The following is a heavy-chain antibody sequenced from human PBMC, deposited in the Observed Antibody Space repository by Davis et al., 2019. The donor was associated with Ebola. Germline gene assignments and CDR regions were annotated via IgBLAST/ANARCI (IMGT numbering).Heavy chain of an antibody. J-gene: IGHJ5*02. V-gene: IGHV4-30-2*01. D-gene: IGHD1-1*01. CDR3: ARAGYTNDGWFDP. CDR1: NGSFNSGGYS. Sequence: PSETLSLTCAVSNGSFNSGGYSWSWLRQPPGLGLVWIGYIYHSGSTYYNPSLRIRVTISVDRSKDQFSLKLTAVTAADTAIDYCARAGYTNDGWFDPWGQGTLVTVSS. CDR2: IYHSGST.